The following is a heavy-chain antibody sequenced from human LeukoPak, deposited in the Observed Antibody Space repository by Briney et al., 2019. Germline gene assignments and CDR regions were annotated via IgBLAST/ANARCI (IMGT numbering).Heavy chain of an antibody. CDR1: GGTFSSYA. D-gene: IGHD6-19*01. J-gene: IGHJ5*02. Sequence: GASVKVSCKASGGTFSSYAISWVRQAPGQGLEWIGRIIPIFGTANYAQKFQGRVTITTDESTSTAYMELSSLRSEDTAVYYCAVIAVAGKSDPWGQGTLVTVSS. V-gene: IGHV1-69*05. CDR3: AVIAVAGKSDP. CDR2: IIPIFGTA.